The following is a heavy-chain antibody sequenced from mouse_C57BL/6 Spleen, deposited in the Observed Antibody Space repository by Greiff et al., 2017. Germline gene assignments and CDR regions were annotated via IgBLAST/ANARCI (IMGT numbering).Heavy chain of an antibody. J-gene: IGHJ2*01. CDR3: ARDFITTVVDYFDY. Sequence: QVQLKQPGAELVKPGASVKLSCKASGYTFTSYWMHWVKQRPGRGLEWIGRIDPNSGGTKYNEKFKSKATLTVDKPSSTAYMQLSSLTSEDSAVDYCARDFITTVVDYFDYWGQGTTLTVSS. D-gene: IGHD1-1*01. V-gene: IGHV1-72*01. CDR1: GYTFTSYW. CDR2: IDPNSGGT.